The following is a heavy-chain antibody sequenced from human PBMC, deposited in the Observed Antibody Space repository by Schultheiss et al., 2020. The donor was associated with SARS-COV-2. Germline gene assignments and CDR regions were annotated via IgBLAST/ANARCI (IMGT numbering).Heavy chain of an antibody. CDR3: AKGGGPSRTWSYSGYFDY. V-gene: IGHV4-4*07. Sequence: SETLSLTCTVSGGSISSYYWSWIRQPAGKGLEWIGRIYTSGSTNYNPSLKSRVTMSVDTSKNQFSLKLSSVTAADTAVYYCAKGGGPSRTWSYSGYFDYWGQGTLVTVSS. J-gene: IGHJ4*02. D-gene: IGHD1-26*01. CDR2: IYTSGST. CDR1: GGSISSYY.